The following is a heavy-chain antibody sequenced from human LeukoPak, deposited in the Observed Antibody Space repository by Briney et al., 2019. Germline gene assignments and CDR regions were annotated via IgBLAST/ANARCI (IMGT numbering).Heavy chain of an antibody. CDR2: FDPEDGET. D-gene: IGHD2-15*01. CDR3: ATDWRGYCSGGSCLPWNY. Sequence: ASVKVSCKVSGYTLTELSMHWVRQAPGKGLEWRGGFDPEDGETIYAQKFQGRVTMTEDTSTDTAYMELSSLRSEDTAVYYCATDWRGYCSGGSCLPWNYWGQGTLVTVSS. CDR1: GYTLTELS. J-gene: IGHJ4*02. V-gene: IGHV1-24*01.